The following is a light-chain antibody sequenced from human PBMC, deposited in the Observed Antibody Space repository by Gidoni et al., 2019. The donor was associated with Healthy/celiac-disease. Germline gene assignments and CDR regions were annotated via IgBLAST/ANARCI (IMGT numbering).Light chain of an antibody. CDR3: MQALQTPT. J-gene: IGKJ1*01. V-gene: IGKV2-28*01. Sequence: DIVMTQSPLSLPVTPGEPASISCRSSQSLLHSNGYNYLDWYLQKPGQSPQLLIDLGSNRASGVPDRFSGSGSGTDFTLKSSRVEAEDVGVYYCMQALQTPTFGQGTKVEIK. CDR1: QSLLHSNGYNY. CDR2: LGS.